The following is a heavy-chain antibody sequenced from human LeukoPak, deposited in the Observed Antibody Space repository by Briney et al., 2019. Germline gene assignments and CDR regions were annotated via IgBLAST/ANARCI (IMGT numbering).Heavy chain of an antibody. CDR1: GFTFSSYA. Sequence: PGGSLRLSCAASGFTFSSYAMSWVRQAPGKGLEWVSAISGSGGSTYYADSVKGRFTISRDNSKNTLYLQMNSLRAEDTAVYYCTRVTNSGYDSGNFDYWGQGTLVTVSS. J-gene: IGHJ4*02. CDR2: ISGSGGST. CDR3: TRVTNSGYDSGNFDY. D-gene: IGHD5-12*01. V-gene: IGHV3-23*01.